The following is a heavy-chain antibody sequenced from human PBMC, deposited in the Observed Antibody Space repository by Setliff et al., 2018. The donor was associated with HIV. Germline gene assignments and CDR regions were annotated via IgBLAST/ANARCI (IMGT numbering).Heavy chain of an antibody. CDR3: AREARYQDRYYYYMDV. CDR2: INPSGGST. Sequence: GASVKVSCKASGGTFSNYAISWVRQAPGQGLEWMGIINPSGGSTTYAQKFQGRVTMTRDTSASTVYMELSSLRSEDTAVYYCAREARYQDRYYYYMDVWGKGTTVTVSS. V-gene: IGHV1-46*03. J-gene: IGHJ6*03. D-gene: IGHD1-20*01. CDR1: GGTFSNYA.